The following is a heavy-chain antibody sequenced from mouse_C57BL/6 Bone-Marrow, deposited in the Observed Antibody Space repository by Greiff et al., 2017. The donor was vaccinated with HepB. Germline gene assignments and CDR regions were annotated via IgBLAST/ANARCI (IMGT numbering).Heavy chain of an antibody. CDR2: IDPSDSET. CDR1: GYTFTSYW. J-gene: IGHJ2*01. Sequence: QVQLQQPGAELVRPGSSVKLSCKASGYTFTSYWMHWVKQRPIQGLEWIGNIDPSDSETHYNQKFKDKATLTVDKSSSTAYMQLSSLTSEDSAVYYCARRSDYDKNFDYWGQGTTLTVSS. CDR3: ARRSDYDKNFDY. D-gene: IGHD2-4*01. V-gene: IGHV1-52*01.